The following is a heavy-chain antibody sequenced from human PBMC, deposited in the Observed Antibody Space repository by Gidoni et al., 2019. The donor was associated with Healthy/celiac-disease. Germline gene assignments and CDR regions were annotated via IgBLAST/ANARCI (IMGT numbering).Heavy chain of an antibody. D-gene: IGHD3-16*02. Sequence: QLQLQESGPGLVKPSETPYPTCTVSGGSISSSSYYWGWIRKPPGKGLAWIGSLYYSGRTYSNPSLKSRFTISVDTSNLQFSLKLSSVTAADTAVYYCARHVRGARYVDYWGQGTLVTVSS. CDR3: ARHVRGARYVDY. CDR2: LYYSGRT. V-gene: IGHV4-39*01. J-gene: IGHJ4*02. CDR1: GGSISSSSYY.